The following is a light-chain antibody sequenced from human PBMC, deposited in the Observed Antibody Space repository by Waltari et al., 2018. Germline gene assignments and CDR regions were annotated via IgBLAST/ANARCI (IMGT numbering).Light chain of an antibody. V-gene: IGLV1-44*01. J-gene: IGLJ2*01. Sequence: QSVFTQPPSASGTPRQRVTISCSGSNSTIGRNTVNWYQQFPGAAPTLLVYNNFQRPSGVPDRFSGSKSGTSASLAILGVRPEDEADYYCATWDDSLNGPVFGGGTKLTVL. CDR1: NSTIGRNT. CDR2: NNF. CDR3: ATWDDSLNGPV.